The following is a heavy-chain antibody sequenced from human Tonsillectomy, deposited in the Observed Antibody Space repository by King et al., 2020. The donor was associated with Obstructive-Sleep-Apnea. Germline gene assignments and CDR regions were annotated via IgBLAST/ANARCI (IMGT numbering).Heavy chain of an antibody. J-gene: IGHJ4*02. CDR1: GGSISNYY. V-gene: IGHV4-59*01. CDR3: ARVGDQGGNSGGVSSVGFDY. CDR2: IYYTGST. Sequence: QLQESGPGLVKPSETLSLTCTVSGGSISNYYWSWIRQPPGKALEWIGYIYYTGSTNYNPSLKSRVTISVDTSKNQFSLKLSSVTAADTAVYYCARVGDQGGNSGGVSSVGFDYWAQGTLVTVSS. D-gene: IGHD4-23*01.